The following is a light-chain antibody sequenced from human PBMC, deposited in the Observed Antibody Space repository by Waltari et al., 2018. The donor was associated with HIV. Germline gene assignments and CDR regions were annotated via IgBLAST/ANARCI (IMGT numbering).Light chain of an antibody. V-gene: IGKV1-39*01. Sequence: DIQMTQSPSSLSASVGDRVTITCRASQSISRFINWYQQKPGKAPELLSYRTAILQSGVPSRFSGSGSGTDFTLTISNLQPEDFASYYCQQTYSTPLGLTFGGGTKVEIK. CDR3: QQTYSTPLGLT. J-gene: IGKJ4*01. CDR1: QSISRF. CDR2: RTA.